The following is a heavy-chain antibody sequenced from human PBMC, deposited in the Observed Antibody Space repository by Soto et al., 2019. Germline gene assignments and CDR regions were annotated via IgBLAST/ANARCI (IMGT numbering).Heavy chain of an antibody. Sequence: SETLSLTCAVYGGSFSGYYWSWIRQPPGKGLEWIGEINHSGSTNYNPSLKSRVTISVDTSKNQFSLKLSSVTAADTAVYYCARVVARLNWFDPWGQGTLVTVSS. CDR3: ARVVARLNWFDP. CDR1: GGSFSGYY. D-gene: IGHD2-15*01. V-gene: IGHV4-34*01. J-gene: IGHJ5*02. CDR2: INHSGST.